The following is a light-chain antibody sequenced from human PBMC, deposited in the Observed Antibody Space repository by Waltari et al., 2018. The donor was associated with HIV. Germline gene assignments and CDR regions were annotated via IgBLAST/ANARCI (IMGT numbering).Light chain of an antibody. CDR1: QSVLYSSNNKNY. Sequence: DIVMTQSPDYLVVSLGERATINCKSSQSVLYSSNNKNYLAWYQQKPGQPPKLLIYWASTRESGVPDRFSGSGSGTDFSLTISSLQAEDVSVYYCQQYYSTPFTFGGGTKVEIK. J-gene: IGKJ4*01. V-gene: IGKV4-1*01. CDR2: WAS. CDR3: QQYYSTPFT.